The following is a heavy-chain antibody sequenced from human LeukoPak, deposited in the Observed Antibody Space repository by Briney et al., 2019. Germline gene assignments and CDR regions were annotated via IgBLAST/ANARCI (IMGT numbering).Heavy chain of an antibody. D-gene: IGHD6-13*01. V-gene: IGHV1-69*01. CDR2: IIPIFGTA. J-gene: IGHJ5*02. Sequence: ASVTVSCTASGGTFSIYAISWVRQAPGQGLEWMGGIIPIFGTANYAQKFQGRVTITADESTSTAYMELSSLRSEDTAVYYCAREVRYSSSWYRSGWFDPWGQGTLVTVSS. CDR1: GGTFSIYA. CDR3: AREVRYSSSWYRSGWFDP.